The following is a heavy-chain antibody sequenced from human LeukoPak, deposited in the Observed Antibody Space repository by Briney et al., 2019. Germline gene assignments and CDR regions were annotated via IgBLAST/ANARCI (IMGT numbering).Heavy chain of an antibody. V-gene: IGHV4-59*01. D-gene: IGHD2-15*01. CDR2: IYYSGNT. J-gene: IGHJ3*02. CDR3: ARSYCGGSCGAFDI. Sequence: KPSETLSLTCTVSGGSISSYYWSWIRQPPGKGLEWIGYIYYSGNTNYNPSLKSRVTISVDTSKNQFSLRLSSVTAADTAVYYCARSYCGGSCGAFDIWGQGTMVTVSS. CDR1: GGSISSYY.